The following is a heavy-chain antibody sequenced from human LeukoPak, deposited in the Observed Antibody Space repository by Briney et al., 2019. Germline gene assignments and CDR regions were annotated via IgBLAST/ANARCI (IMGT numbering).Heavy chain of an antibody. CDR2: ISGSSGST. Sequence: GGSLRLSCAASGLTFSNYWMSWVRQAPGRGLEWVSTISGSSGSTDYADSVKGRFTISRDNAKNSLYLQMNSLRAEDTALYHCARVTTYYYDSSGQNDAFDIWGQGTMVTVSS. CDR1: GLTFSNYW. J-gene: IGHJ3*02. CDR3: ARVTTYYYDSSGQNDAFDI. D-gene: IGHD3-22*01. V-gene: IGHV3-20*01.